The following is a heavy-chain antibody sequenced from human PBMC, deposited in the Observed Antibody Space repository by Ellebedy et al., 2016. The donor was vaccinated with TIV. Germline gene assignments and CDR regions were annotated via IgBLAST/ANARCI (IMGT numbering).Heavy chain of an antibody. CDR3: ARDEVYSSSWYAYYYYGMDV. Sequence: PGGSLRLSCSASGFTFSSYAMHWVRQAPGKGLEYVSAISSNGGSTYYADSVKGRFTISRDNSKNTLYLQMNSLRAEDTAVYYCARDEVYSSSWYAYYYYGMDVWGQGTTVTVSS. CDR2: ISSNGGST. J-gene: IGHJ6*02. CDR1: GFTFSSYA. V-gene: IGHV3-64*04. D-gene: IGHD6-13*01.